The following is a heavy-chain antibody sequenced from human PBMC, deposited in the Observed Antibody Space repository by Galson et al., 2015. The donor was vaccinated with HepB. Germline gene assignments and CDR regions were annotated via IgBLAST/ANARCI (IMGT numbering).Heavy chain of an antibody. CDR1: GYTFTSYG. V-gene: IGHV1-18*01. D-gene: IGHD5-18*01. J-gene: IGHJ6*02. CDR3: AGLWLTGGMDV. Sequence: SVKVSCKASGYTFTSYGLSWVRQAPGQGLEWMGWISVYNGNTIYAQKLQGRVTMTTDTSTSTAYMELSSLRSEDTAVYYCAGLWLTGGMDVWGQGTTVTVSS. CDR2: ISVYNGNT.